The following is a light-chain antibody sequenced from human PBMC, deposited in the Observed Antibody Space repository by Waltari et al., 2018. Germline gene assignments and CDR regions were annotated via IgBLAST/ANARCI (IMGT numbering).Light chain of an antibody. V-gene: IGLV2-23*02. CDR3: SSYTISSTYV. CDR2: EVN. CDR1: SSDVGNFNL. Sequence: QSALTQPASVSGSPGQSITIYCTGTSSDVGNFNLVSWYQQYPGKAPKLMIYEVNTRPSGVSNRFSGSKSGNTASLTISGLQAEDEADYYCSSYTISSTYVFGTGTKVTVL. J-gene: IGLJ1*01.